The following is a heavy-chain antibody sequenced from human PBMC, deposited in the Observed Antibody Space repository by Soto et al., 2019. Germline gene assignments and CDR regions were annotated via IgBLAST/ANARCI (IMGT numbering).Heavy chain of an antibody. CDR3: AIGFYYDILTGYYLNWFDP. J-gene: IGHJ5*02. V-gene: IGHV1-69*13. D-gene: IGHD3-9*01. Sequence: SVKVSCKASGGTFSSYAISWVRQAPGQGLEWMGGIIPIFGTANYAQKFQGRATITADESTSTAYMELSSLRSEDTAVYYCAIGFYYDILTGYYLNWFDPWGQGTLVTVSS. CDR1: GGTFSSYA. CDR2: IIPIFGTA.